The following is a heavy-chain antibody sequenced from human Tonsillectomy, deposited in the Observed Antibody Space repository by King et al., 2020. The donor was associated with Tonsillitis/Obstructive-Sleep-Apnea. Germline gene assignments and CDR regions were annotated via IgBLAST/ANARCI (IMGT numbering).Heavy chain of an antibody. D-gene: IGHD2-2*02. CDR3: ARDQVPAAIGGGFDP. J-gene: IGHJ5*02. CDR2: ISYDGSNK. Sequence: HVQLVESGGGVVQPGRSLRLSCAASGFTFSSYAMHWVRQAPGKGLEWVAVISYDGSNKYYADSVKGRFTISRDNSKNTLYLQMNSLRAEDTAVYYCARDQVPAAIGGGFDPWGQGTLVTVSS. V-gene: IGHV3-30*04. CDR1: GFTFSSYA.